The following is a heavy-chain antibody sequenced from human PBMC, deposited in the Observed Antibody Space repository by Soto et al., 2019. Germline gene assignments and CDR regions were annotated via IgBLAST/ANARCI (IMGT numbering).Heavy chain of an antibody. V-gene: IGHV3-30-3*01. CDR1: GFSFSSYA. Sequence: QVRLVESGGGVVQPGRSLRLSCTASGFSFSSYAMYWFRQPPGKGLEWVAVISHDGINKHYADSVKGRVTVSRDNSNHSLDLHLNSLRGEDTAMYYCARDMYSSDYFVKWFEPWGQGTRVTVSS. CDR2: ISHDGINK. D-gene: IGHD6-19*01. J-gene: IGHJ5*02. CDR3: ARDMYSSDYFVKWFEP.